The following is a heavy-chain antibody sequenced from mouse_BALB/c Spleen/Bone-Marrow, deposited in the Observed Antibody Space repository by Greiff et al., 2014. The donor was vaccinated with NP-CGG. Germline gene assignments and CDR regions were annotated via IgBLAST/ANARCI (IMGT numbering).Heavy chain of an antibody. J-gene: IGHJ1*01. CDR1: GYSFTTYW. Sequence: VQLQQSGAELAKPGASVKMSCKASGYSFTTYWMHWVNQRPGQGLEWIGYINPFTGYTEYNQKFKDKATVTADKSSSTAYMQLSSLTSEDSTVYCCARGSRDWYFDVWGAGTTVTVSS. CDR3: ARGSRDWYFDV. V-gene: IGHV1-7*01. CDR2: INPFTGYT.